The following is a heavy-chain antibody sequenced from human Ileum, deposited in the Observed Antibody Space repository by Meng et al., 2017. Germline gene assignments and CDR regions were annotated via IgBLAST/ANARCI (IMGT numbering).Heavy chain of an antibody. J-gene: IGHJ5*02. CDR2: IYYSGSA. Sequence: GHLQGCVPAVVRPRQTLALTCSVSGGSVSSGSYYWSWIRQPPGKGLEWIGYIYYSGSAHYNPSLKSRVTMSVDTSKNQFSLELNSVTTADTAVYYCARGGPWFDPWGQGTLVTVSS. V-gene: IGHV4-61*01. CDR1: GGSVSSGSYY. CDR3: ARGGPWFDP.